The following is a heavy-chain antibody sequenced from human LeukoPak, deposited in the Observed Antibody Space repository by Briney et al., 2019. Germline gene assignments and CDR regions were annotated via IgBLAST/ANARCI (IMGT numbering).Heavy chain of an antibody. J-gene: IGHJ4*02. Sequence: ASVKVSCKASGYIFSDYYMHWARQAPGQGLEWMGWIKPDSGGTNYEQKFQGRVTMTRDTSTSTAYMEVSRLRSDDTAVYYCAKDMRSRGYSGYDCFDYWGQGTLVTVSS. CDR1: GYIFSDYY. D-gene: IGHD5-12*01. V-gene: IGHV1-2*02. CDR2: IKPDSGGT. CDR3: AKDMRSRGYSGYDCFDY.